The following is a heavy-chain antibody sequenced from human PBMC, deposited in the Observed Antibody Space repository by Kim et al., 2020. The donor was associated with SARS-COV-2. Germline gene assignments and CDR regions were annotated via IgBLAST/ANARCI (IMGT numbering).Heavy chain of an antibody. J-gene: IGHJ6*02. CDR2: ICSSSSTI. CDR3: AREYTPYDFWSGPPYYYGMDV. CDR1: GFTFSSYS. V-gene: IGHV3-48*02. Sequence: GGSLRLSCAASGFTFSSYSMNWVRQAPGKGLEWVSYICSSSSTIYYADSVKGRFTISRDNAKNSLYLQMNSLRDEDTAVYYCAREYTPYDFWSGPPYYYGMDVWGQGTTVTVSS. D-gene: IGHD3-3*01.